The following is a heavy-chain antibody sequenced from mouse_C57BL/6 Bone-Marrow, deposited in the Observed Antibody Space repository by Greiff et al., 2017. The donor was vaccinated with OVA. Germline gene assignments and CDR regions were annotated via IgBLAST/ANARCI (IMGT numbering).Heavy chain of an antibody. D-gene: IGHD1-1*01. CDR3: ARGNYYGSNY. CDR1: GYTFTSYW. J-gene: IGHJ4*01. Sequence: QVQLQQPGAELVRPGPSVKLSCKASGYTFTSYWMHWVKQRPGQGLEWIGVIDPSDSYTNYNQKFKGKATLTVDTSYSTAYMQLSSLTSEDSAVYYCARGNYYGSNYWGQGTSVTVSS. CDR2: IDPSDSYT. V-gene: IGHV1-59*01.